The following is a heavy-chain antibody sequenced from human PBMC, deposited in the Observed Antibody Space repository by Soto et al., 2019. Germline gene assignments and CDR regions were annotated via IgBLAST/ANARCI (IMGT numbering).Heavy chain of an antibody. Sequence: PGGSLRLSCAASGFTFDDYTMHWVRQAPGKGLEWVSLISWDGGSTYYADSVKGRFTISRDNSKNSLYLQMNSLSTEDTALYYCAKDPAPHSSSWSTFDYWGQGTLVTVSS. D-gene: IGHD6-13*01. CDR3: AKDPAPHSSSWSTFDY. V-gene: IGHV3-43*01. CDR2: ISWDGGST. J-gene: IGHJ4*02. CDR1: GFTFDDYT.